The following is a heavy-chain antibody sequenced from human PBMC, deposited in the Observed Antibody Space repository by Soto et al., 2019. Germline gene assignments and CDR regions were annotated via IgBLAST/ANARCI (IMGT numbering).Heavy chain of an antibody. CDR2: IIPIFGTA. D-gene: IGHD3-22*01. J-gene: IGHJ4*02. V-gene: IGHV1-69*13. CDR3: ARAPYYYDSSGYLNY. Sequence: SVKVSCKASGGIFSSYAISWVRQAPGQGLEWMGGIIPIFGTANYAQKFQGRVTITADESTSTAYMELSSLRSEDTAVYYCARAPYYYDSSGYLNYWGQGTLVTVSS. CDR1: GGIFSSYA.